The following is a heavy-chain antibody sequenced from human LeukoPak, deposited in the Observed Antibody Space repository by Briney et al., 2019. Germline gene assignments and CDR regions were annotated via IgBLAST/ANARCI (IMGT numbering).Heavy chain of an antibody. J-gene: IGHJ4*02. CDR1: GFTFSSYA. V-gene: IGHV3-23*01. CDR2: ISGSGGTT. CDR3: ARDRGYSCGY. Sequence: GGSLRLSCAASGFTFSSYAMNWVRQAPGKGLEWVSGISGSGGTTYYADSVQGRFTISRDNSKNTLYLQMNSLRAEDTAVYYCARDRGYSCGYWGQGTLVTVSS. D-gene: IGHD5-18*01.